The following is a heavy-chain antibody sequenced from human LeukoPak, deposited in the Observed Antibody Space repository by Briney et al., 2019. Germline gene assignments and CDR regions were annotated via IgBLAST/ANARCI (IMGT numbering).Heavy chain of an antibody. J-gene: IGHJ3*02. V-gene: IGHV1-24*01. CDR3: ATPLHTVTEAFDI. Sequence: ASVKVSCKVSGCTLTELSMHWVRQAPGKGLEWMGGFDPEDGETIYAQKFQGRVTMTEDTSTDTAYTELSSLRSEDTAVYYCATPLHTVTEAFDIWGQGTMVTVSS. CDR2: FDPEDGET. D-gene: IGHD4-17*01. CDR1: GCTLTELS.